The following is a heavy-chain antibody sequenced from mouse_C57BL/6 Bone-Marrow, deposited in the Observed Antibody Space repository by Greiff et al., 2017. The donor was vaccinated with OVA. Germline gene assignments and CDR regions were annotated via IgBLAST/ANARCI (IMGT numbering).Heavy chain of an antibody. J-gene: IGHJ3*01. V-gene: IGHV1-19*01. Sequence: VQLKQSGPVLVKPGASVKMSCKASGYTFTDYYMNWVKQSHGKSLEWIGVINPYNGGTSYNQKFKGKATLTVDKSSSTAYMELNSLTSEVSAVYYCLYSSAWCAYWGQGTLVTVSA. CDR3: LYSSAWCAY. CDR1: GYTFTDYY. CDR2: INPYNGGT. D-gene: IGHD2-1*01.